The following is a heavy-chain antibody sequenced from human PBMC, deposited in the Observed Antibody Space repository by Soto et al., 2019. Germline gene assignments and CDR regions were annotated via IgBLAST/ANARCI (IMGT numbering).Heavy chain of an antibody. Sequence: SETLSLTWNVSGGSIFTYYWNWIRQSPGMGLAWSAYISGGGITNYNPFLKSRCTISVRTSKKQVSLKLSSVYAADTARYFCAGYCSSSICPESHYFALEGWVQGTTVTVSS. V-gene: IGHV4-59*01. CDR1: GGSIFTYY. CDR2: ISGGGIT. J-gene: IGHJ6*02. D-gene: IGHD2-2*01. CDR3: AGYCSSSICPESHYFALEG.